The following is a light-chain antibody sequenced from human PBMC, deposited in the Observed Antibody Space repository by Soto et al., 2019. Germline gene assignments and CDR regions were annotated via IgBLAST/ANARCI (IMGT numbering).Light chain of an antibody. J-gene: IGLJ2*01. CDR1: RSDVGGYNY. CDR2: EVN. V-gene: IGLV2-8*01. CDR3: SSYAGSNLVI. Sequence: QSALTQPPSASGSPGQSVTISCTGTRSDVGGYNYVSWYQQYPGKAPKLMIYEVNKRPSGVPDRFSGSKSGNTASLTVSGLLAEDEADYYCSSYAGSNLVIFGGGIKLTVL.